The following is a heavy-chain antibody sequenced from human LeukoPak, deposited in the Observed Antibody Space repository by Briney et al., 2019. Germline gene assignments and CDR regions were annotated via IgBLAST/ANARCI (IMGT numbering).Heavy chain of an antibody. Sequence: GGSLRLSCAASGFTSSSYAMHWVRQAPGKGLEWVAVISYDGSNKYYADSVKGRFTISRDNSKNTLYLQMNSLRAEDTAVYYCARARNHLMGKWELLPGIDYWGQGTLVIVSS. CDR1: GFTSSSYA. V-gene: IGHV3-30-3*01. J-gene: IGHJ4*02. CDR3: ARARNHLMGKWELLPGIDY. CDR2: ISYDGSNK. D-gene: IGHD1-26*01.